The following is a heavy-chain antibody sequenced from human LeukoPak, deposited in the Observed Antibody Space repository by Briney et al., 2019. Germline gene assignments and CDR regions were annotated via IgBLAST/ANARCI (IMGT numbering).Heavy chain of an antibody. CDR3: ARFRDSSGYPSYFGMDV. J-gene: IGHJ6*02. CDR2: ISSSTTYI. Sequence: GGSLRLSCAASGFTFTSYTMNWVRQAPGKGLEWVASISSSTTYIHYADSMRGRFTISRDNAKYSLYLQMNSLRAEDTAVYYCARFRDSSGYPSYFGMDVWGQGTTVTVSS. V-gene: IGHV3-21*01. CDR1: GFTFTSYT. D-gene: IGHD3-22*01.